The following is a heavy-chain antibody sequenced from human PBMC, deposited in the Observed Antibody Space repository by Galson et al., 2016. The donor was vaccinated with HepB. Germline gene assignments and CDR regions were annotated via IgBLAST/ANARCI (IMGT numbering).Heavy chain of an antibody. CDR2: ISSAGTT. CDR3: ARDRGRYFDWLT. D-gene: IGHD3-9*01. CDR1: GDSITSETHY. J-gene: IGHJ3*01. V-gene: IGHV4-31*03. Sequence: TLSPTCTVSGDSITSETHYWSWIRQHPGKGLEWIGSISSAGTTYYLPSLKSRLTLSIDTSQNQFSLNPASVTAADTAVYFCARDRGRYFDWLTWGQGAMVTVSS.